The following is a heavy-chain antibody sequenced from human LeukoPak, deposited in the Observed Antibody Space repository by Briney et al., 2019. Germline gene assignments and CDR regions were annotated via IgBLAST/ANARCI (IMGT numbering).Heavy chain of an antibody. CDR3: AKDLEVTTPRPKKTGQY. Sequence: QPGGSLRLSCAASGFTFSSYGMHWVRQAPGKGLEWVAVISYDGNTRYSADSVKGRFTVSRDDSKNTLFLQMNSLRPEDTAVYYCAKDLEVTTPRPKKTGQYWGQGTLVTVSS. CDR1: GFTFSSYG. D-gene: IGHD4-17*01. V-gene: IGHV3-30*18. CDR2: ISYDGNTR. J-gene: IGHJ4*02.